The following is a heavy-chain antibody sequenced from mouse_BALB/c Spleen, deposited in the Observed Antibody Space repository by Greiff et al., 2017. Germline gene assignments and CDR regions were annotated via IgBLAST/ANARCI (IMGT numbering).Heavy chain of an antibody. J-gene: IGHJ1*01. CDR3: ARRCDVGYFDV. CDR2: ISSGGSYT. V-gene: IGHV5-9-1*01. CDR1: GFTFSSYA. Sequence: EVMLVESGGGLVQPGGSLKLSCAASGFTFSSYAMSWVRQTPEKRLEWVATISSGGSYTYYPDSVKGRVTISRDNAKNTLYLQMSSLRSEDTAMYYCARRCDVGYFDVWGAGTTVTVSS.